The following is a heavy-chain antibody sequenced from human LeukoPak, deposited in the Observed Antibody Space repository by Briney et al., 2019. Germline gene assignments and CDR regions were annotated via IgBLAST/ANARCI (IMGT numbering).Heavy chain of an antibody. CDR3: ARDAAGLPWLQQPPLHYYMDV. D-gene: IGHD5-24*01. V-gene: IGHV3-48*01. CDR2: IKSTSTII. CDR1: GFTFSGFS. Sequence: GGSLRLSCVASGFTFSGFSMNWVRQAPGTGLEWVSYIKSTSTIIYYADSVKGRFTISRDNAKNSLYLQMNSLRAEDTAVYYCARDAAGLPWLQQPPLHYYMDVWGKGTTVTVSS. J-gene: IGHJ6*03.